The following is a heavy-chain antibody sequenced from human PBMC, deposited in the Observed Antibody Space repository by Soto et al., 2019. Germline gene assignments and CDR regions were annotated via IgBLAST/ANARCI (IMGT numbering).Heavy chain of an antibody. V-gene: IGHV3-23*01. J-gene: IGHJ4*02. Sequence: DVQLLESGGGLVRPGGSLRLSCAASGFTFSSYPMKWVRQGPGKGLEWVSTIGGSGTGFNTDYADSVKGRFVISRDNSKNTVYLQMNSLRAEDTALYYCARVAPYCSTTTCYIDSWGQGTLVTVSS. CDR3: ARVAPYCSTTTCYIDS. CDR2: IGGSGTGFNT. D-gene: IGHD2-2*01. CDR1: GFTFSSYP.